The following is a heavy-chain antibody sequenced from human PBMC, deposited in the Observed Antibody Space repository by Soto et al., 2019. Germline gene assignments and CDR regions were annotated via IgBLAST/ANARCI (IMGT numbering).Heavy chain of an antibody. V-gene: IGHV3-43D*04. CDR2: ISWDGGST. D-gene: IGHD6-6*01. CDR3: AKDYSSSSLYYFDY. CDR1: GFTFDDYA. Sequence: EVQLVESGGVVVQPGGSLRLSCAASGFTFDDYAMHWVRQAPGKGLEWVSLISWDGGSTYYADSVKGRFTISRDNSKNSLSLQMNSLRAEDTALYYCAKDYSSSSLYYFDYWGQGTLVTVYS. J-gene: IGHJ4*02.